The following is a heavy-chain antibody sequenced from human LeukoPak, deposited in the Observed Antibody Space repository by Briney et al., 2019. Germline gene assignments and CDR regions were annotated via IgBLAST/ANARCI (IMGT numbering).Heavy chain of an antibody. CDR3: ARHPILGGSYLRGWFDP. CDR1: GFTVSSNY. V-gene: IGHV3-53*01. CDR2: IYSGGST. Sequence: GGSLRPSCAASGFTVSSNYMSWVRQAPGKGLEWVSVIYSGGSTYYADSVKGRFTISRDNSKNTLYLQMNSLRAEDTAVYYCARHPILGGSYLRGWFDPWGQGTLVTVSS. J-gene: IGHJ5*02. D-gene: IGHD1-26*01.